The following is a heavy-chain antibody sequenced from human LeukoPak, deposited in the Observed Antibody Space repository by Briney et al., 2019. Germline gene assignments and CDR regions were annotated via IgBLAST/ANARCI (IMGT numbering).Heavy chain of an antibody. CDR2: IYHSGST. CDR1: GYSISSGYY. CDR3: ATVLSPGGYHY. D-gene: IGHD1-1*01. Sequence: SETLSLTCTVSGYSISSGYYWGWIRQPPGKGLEWIGSIYHSGSTYYNPSLKSRVTISVDTSKNQFSLKLSSVTAADTAVYYCATVLSPGGYHYWGQGTLVTVSS. V-gene: IGHV4-38-2*02. J-gene: IGHJ4*02.